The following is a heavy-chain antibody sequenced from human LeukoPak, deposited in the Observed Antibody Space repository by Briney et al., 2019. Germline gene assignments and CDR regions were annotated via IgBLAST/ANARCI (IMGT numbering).Heavy chain of an antibody. CDR3: ARSTGYCSGGSCYNGVGY. V-gene: IGHV3-48*03. CDR2: ISSSGSTI. Sequence: GGSLRLSSAASGFTFSSYEMNWVRQAPGKGLEWVSYISSSGSTIYYADSVKGRFTISRDNAKNSLYLQMNSLRAEDTAVYYCARSTGYCSGGSCYNGVGYWGQGTLVTVSS. J-gene: IGHJ4*02. D-gene: IGHD2-15*01. CDR1: GFTFSSYE.